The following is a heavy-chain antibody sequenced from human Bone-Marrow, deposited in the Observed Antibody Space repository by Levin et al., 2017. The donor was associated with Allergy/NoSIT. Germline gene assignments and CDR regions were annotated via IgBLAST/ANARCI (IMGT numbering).Heavy chain of an antibody. CDR2: ISGSGGAT. J-gene: IGHJ3*02. V-gene: IGHV3-23*01. CDR3: AKAHYGSGSSGSAFDM. Sequence: LSLTCAASGFTFSNYAMSWVRQSPGKGLEWVSVISGSGGATNYADSVEGRFAISRDKSKNTLYLQMDSLRVEDTAVYYCAKAHYGSGSSGSAFDMWGQGTMVTVSS. CDR1: GFTFSNYA. D-gene: IGHD3-10*01.